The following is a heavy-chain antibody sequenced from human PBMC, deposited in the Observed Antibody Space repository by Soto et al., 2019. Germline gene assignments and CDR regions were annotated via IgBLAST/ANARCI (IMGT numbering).Heavy chain of an antibody. CDR2: ISGGGGST. Sequence: GGSLRLSCAASGFTFSSYAMSWVRQAPGKGLEWVSVISGGGGSTYYADSVKGRFTISRDNSQETLYLQMNSLRAEDTAVYYCAKDVYGSTIYYLDFWGQGTLVTSPQ. J-gene: IGHJ4*02. D-gene: IGHD6-13*01. CDR1: GFTFSSYA. V-gene: IGHV3-23*01. CDR3: AKDVYGSTIYYLDF.